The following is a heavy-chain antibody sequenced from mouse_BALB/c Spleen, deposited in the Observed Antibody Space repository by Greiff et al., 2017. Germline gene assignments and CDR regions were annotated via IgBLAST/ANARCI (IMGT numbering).Heavy chain of an antibody. D-gene: IGHD2-12*01. Sequence: EVKLMESGAGLVTPGGSLTISCAASGFTFSDYCMYWVRQTPEKRLEWLATISSGGSTYYPDSVKCRFTISRDNARNILYLQKSSLRSEDTAMYYCARTTESWFAYWGQGTLVTVSA. CDR2: ISSGGST. CDR1: GFTFSDYC. V-gene: IGHV5-6-5*01. J-gene: IGHJ3*01. CDR3: ARTTESWFAY.